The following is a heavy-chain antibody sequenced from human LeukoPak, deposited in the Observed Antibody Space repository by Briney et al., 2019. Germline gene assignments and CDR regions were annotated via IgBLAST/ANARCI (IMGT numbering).Heavy chain of an antibody. J-gene: IGHJ4*02. V-gene: IGHV4-34*01. D-gene: IGHD5-12*01. CDR3: ARGLYSGYADYFDY. Sequence: SVTLSLTCAVYGGSFSGYYWSWIRQPPGKGLEWIGEINHSASTNYNPSLKSRVTISVDTSKNQFSLKLSSVTAADTAVYYCARGLYSGYADYFDYWGQGTLVTVSS. CDR1: GGSFSGYY. CDR2: INHSAST.